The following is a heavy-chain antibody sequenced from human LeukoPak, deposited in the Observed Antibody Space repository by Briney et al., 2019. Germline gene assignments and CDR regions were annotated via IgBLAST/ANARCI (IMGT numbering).Heavy chain of an antibody. CDR3: ARKDGDY. J-gene: IGHJ4*02. CDR1: GTSLSPFH. V-gene: IGHV4-4*07. CDR2: IYFTGTA. Sequence: PSETLSLTCTVSGTSLSPFHWTWFRPHAGQRLEWIGLIYFTGTATLNPSLRSRVAMSVDLAKNQLFLKLASMTAADTAMYYCARKDGDYWGQGTLVSVSS.